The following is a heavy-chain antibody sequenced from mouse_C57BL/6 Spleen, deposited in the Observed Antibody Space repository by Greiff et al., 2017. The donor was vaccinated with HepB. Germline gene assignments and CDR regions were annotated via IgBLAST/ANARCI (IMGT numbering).Heavy chain of an antibody. Sequence: QVQLQQPGAELVMPGASVKLSCKASGYTFTSYWMHWVKQRPGQGLEWIGEIDPSDSYTNYNQKFKGKSTLTVDKSSSTAYMQLSSLTSEDSAVYYCARKGAYYYGSSLYYYAMDYWGQGTSVTVSS. V-gene: IGHV1-69*01. J-gene: IGHJ4*01. CDR3: ARKGAYYYGSSLYYYAMDY. D-gene: IGHD1-1*01. CDR2: IDPSDSYT. CDR1: GYTFTSYW.